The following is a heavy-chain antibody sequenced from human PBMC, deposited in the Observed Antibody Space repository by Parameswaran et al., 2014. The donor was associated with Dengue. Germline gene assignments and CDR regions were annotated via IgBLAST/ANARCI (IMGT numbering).Heavy chain of an antibody. CDR3: ARGGSSGYDLGAFDY. Sequence: WVRQAPGQGLEWMGWINPNSGGTNYAQKFQGWVTMTRDTSISTAYMELSRLRSDDTAVYYCARGGSSGYDLGAFDYWGQGTLVTVSS. J-gene: IGHJ4*02. D-gene: IGHD5-12*01. CDR2: INPNSGGT. V-gene: IGHV1-2*04.